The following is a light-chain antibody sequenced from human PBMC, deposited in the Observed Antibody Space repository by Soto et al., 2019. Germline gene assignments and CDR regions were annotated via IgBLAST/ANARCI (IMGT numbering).Light chain of an antibody. V-gene: IGKV3-11*01. Sequence: EIVLTQSPATLSLSPGERATLSCRASQSVSSYLAWYQQKPGQAPRLLIYDASNRATGIPARFSGSGSGTDLTLPISSLEPEDFAVYYCQQRSKWPLTFGGGTKVEIK. J-gene: IGKJ4*01. CDR1: QSVSSY. CDR3: QQRSKWPLT. CDR2: DAS.